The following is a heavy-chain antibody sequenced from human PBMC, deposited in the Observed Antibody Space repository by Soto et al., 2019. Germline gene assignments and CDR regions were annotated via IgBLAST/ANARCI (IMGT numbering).Heavy chain of an antibody. CDR3: AEAPVLRFLQYFAP. J-gene: IGHJ5*02. D-gene: IGHD3-3*01. Sequence: ASVKVSCKACGYTFTRSGISWVRQAPGQGLEWMGIINPGGGITSYAQKFRGRVTMTRDTSTSTVYMELSSLRSEDTAVYYCAEAPVLRFLQYFAPWGQGTLVTVSS. CDR1: GYTFTRSG. V-gene: IGHV1-46*01. CDR2: INPGGGIT.